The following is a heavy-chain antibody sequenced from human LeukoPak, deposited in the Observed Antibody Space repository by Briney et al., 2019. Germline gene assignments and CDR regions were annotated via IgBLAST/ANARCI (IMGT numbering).Heavy chain of an antibody. Sequence: SETLSLTCTVSGGSISSYYWSWIRQPAGKGLEWIGRIYTCGSTNYNPSLKSRVTISVDTSKNQFSLKLSSVTAADTAVYYCARGVITMVRGVIAGNWFDPWGQGTLVTVSS. CDR1: GGSISSYY. D-gene: IGHD3-10*01. CDR2: IYTCGST. CDR3: ARGVITMVRGVIAGNWFDP. J-gene: IGHJ5*02. V-gene: IGHV4-4*07.